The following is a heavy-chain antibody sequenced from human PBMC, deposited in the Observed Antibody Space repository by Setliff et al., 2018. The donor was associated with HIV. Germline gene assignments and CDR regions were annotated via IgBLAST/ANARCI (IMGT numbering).Heavy chain of an antibody. CDR1: GYTFTGYP. V-gene: IGHV1-46*01. J-gene: IGHJ4*01. CDR3: ARNQGDSSGWYAGDY. CDR2: INTSGGSA. Sequence: GASVKVSCKASGYTFTGYPMHWVRQAPGQGLEWMGVINTSGGSAGYAEKFRGRVTMTRDTSTSTVYMDLRNLRSEDTAVYYCARNQGDSSGWYAGDYWGHGTLVTVSS. D-gene: IGHD6-19*01.